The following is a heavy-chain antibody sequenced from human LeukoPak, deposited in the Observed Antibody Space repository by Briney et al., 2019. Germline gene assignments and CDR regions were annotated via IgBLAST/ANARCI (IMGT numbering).Heavy chain of an antibody. CDR3: AREGGYYYDSSGPFDY. J-gene: IGHJ4*02. V-gene: IGHV1-46*01. CDR1: GYTFTSYY. D-gene: IGHD3-22*01. CDR2: INPSGGST. Sequence: ASVKVSCKASGYTFTSYYMHWVRQAPGQGLEWMGIINPSGGSTSYAQKFQGRVTMIRDTSTSTVYMELSSLRSEDTAVYYCAREGGYYYDSSGPFDYWGQGTLVTVSS.